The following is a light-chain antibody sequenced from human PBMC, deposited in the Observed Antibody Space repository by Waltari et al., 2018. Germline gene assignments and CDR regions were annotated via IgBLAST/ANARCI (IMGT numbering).Light chain of an antibody. V-gene: IGKV4-1*01. CDR3: QQYFRAPYT. CDR1: QSVLYSPRDTNY. J-gene: IGKJ2*01. Sequence: DIVLTQSPDSLAVSLGERATTNCKSTQSVLYSPRDTNYLTWYQQKQGQPPNLLISWASARESGVPDRFSGSGSGTDFTLTISSLQAEDVAVYYCQQYFRAPYTFGQGTRLEIK. CDR2: WAS.